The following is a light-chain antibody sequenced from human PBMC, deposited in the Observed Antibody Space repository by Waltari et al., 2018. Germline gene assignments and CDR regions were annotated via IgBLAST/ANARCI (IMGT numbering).Light chain of an antibody. CDR3: QQYDSWLLYT. CDR2: DAS. V-gene: IGKV3-15*01. CDR1: QSVLNH. Sequence: EIVMTQSPATLSVSSGERATLSCRASQSVLNHVAWYQQKPGQAPRLLMCDASIRATGITPRFSGSGSGTEFTLTISSLQSEDFAVYFCQQYDSWLLYTFGQGTNLEIK. J-gene: IGKJ2*01.